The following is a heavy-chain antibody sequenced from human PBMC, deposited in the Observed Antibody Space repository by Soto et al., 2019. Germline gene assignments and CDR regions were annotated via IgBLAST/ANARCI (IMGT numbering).Heavy chain of an antibody. D-gene: IGHD6-13*01. Sequence: EVQLVESGGGLVQPGRSLRLSCAASGFTFDDYAMHWVRQAPGKGLEWVSGISWNSGSIGYADSVKGRFTISRDNAKNSLYLQMNSLRAEDTALYYCAKDKGSSWYRGGHYFDYWGQGTLVTVSS. J-gene: IGHJ4*02. CDR1: GFTFDDYA. CDR3: AKDKGSSWYRGGHYFDY. V-gene: IGHV3-9*01. CDR2: ISWNSGSI.